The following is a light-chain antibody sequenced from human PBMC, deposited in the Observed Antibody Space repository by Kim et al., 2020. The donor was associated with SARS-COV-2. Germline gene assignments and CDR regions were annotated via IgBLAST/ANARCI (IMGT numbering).Light chain of an antibody. CDR2: ATS. CDR3: QQYSTYPLT. Sequence: DIKMTQSPSLLSASVGDRVTITCRTSQAISNYLAWFQQKPGKAPKCLIYATSTVQSGVPSHFSGTGSGTEFTLPISSLQPEDFATYYCQQYSTYPLTFGGGTKVDIK. J-gene: IGKJ4*01. V-gene: IGKV1-16*02. CDR1: QAISNY.